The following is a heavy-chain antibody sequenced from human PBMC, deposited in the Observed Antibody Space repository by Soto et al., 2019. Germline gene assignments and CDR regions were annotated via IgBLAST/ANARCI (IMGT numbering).Heavy chain of an antibody. Sequence: SVKVSCKASGGTFSSYAINWVRQAPGQGLVWMGTIIPIFGTATYAQRFQGRVTITADASTSTAYMELSSLRSEDTAMYYCARPLYYYDTSDSPYAFDIWGQGTMVTVSS. CDR2: IIPIFGTA. CDR3: ARPLYYYDTSDSPYAFDI. CDR1: GGTFSSYA. V-gene: IGHV1-69*13. J-gene: IGHJ3*02. D-gene: IGHD3-22*01.